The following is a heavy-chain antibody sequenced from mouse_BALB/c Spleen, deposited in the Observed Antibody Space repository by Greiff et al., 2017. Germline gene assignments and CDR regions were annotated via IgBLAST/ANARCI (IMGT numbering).Heavy chain of an antibody. CDR1: GFTFSSYT. D-gene: IGHD2-1*01. J-gene: IGHJ4*01. V-gene: IGHV5-12-2*01. CDR3: SRRGNYLYYAMDY. CDR2: ISNGGGST. Sequence: EVQLQESGGGLVQPGGSLKLSCAASGFTFSSYTMSWVRQTPEKRLEWVAYISNGGGSTYYPDTVKGRFTISRDNAKNTLYLQMSSLKSEDTAMYYCSRRGNYLYYAMDYWGQGTSVTVSS.